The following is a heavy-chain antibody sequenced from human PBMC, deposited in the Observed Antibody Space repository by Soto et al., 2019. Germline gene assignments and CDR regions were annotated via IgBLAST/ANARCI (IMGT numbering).Heavy chain of an antibody. Sequence: SETLSLTCAVYGGSFSGYSWRCIRQPPGKGLEWIGEINHSGSTNYNPSLKSRVTISVDTSKNQFSLKLSSVTAADTAVYYCARRYGSCFDYWGQGTLVTVSS. CDR2: INHSGST. J-gene: IGHJ4*02. CDR3: ARRYGSCFDY. V-gene: IGHV4-34*01. D-gene: IGHD5-18*01. CDR1: GGSFSGYS.